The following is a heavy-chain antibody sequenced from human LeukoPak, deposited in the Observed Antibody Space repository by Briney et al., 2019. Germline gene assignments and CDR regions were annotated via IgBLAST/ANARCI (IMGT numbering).Heavy chain of an antibody. D-gene: IGHD3-10*01. J-gene: IGHJ6*02. V-gene: IGHV4-59*01. CDR1: GGSISSYY. CDR2: IYYSGST. Sequence: SETLSLTCTVSGGSISSYYWSWIRQPPGKGLEWIGYIYYSGSTNYNPSLKSRVTISVDTSKNQFSLKLSSVTAADTAVYYCARAHRESLWFGELLYYYYGMDVWGQGTTVTVSS. CDR3: ARAHRESLWFGELLYYYYGMDV.